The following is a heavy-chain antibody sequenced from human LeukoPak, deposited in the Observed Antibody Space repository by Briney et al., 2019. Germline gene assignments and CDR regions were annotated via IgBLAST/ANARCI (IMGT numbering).Heavy chain of an antibody. CDR3: AKPSSGNYPPTGY. J-gene: IGHJ4*02. V-gene: IGHV3-23*01. Sequence: GGSLRLSCAASGFTFSSYDVSWVRQAPGKGLEWVSAISGSGDRTRYADSVKGRFTISRDNSKNTLYLQINSLRAEDTAVYYCAKPSSGNYPPTGYWGQGTLVTVSS. D-gene: IGHD1-26*01. CDR1: GFTFSSYD. CDR2: ISGSGDRT.